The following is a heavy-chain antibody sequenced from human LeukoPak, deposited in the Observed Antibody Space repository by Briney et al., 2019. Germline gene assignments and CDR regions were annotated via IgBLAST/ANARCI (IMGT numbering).Heavy chain of an antibody. D-gene: IGHD6-13*01. J-gene: IGHJ4*02. CDR1: GFTFSSYA. CDR3: ARGSHGAAAGAVDY. CDR2: ISSSSSTI. V-gene: IGHV3-48*02. Sequence: GGSLRLSCAASGFTFSSYAMNWVRQAPGKGLEWVSYISSSSSTIYYADSVKGRFTISRDNAKNSLYLQMNSLRDEDTAVYYCARGSHGAAAGAVDYWGQGTLVTVSS.